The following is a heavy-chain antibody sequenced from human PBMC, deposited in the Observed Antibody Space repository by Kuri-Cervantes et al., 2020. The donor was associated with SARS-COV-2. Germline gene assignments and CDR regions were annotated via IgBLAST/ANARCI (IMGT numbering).Heavy chain of an antibody. V-gene: IGHV1-2*02. CDR2: INPNSGGT. D-gene: IGHD2-2*01. J-gene: IGHJ4*02. CDR1: GYTFTGYY. Sequence: ASVKVSCKASGYTFTGYYMHWVRQAPGRGLEWMGWINPNSGGTNYAQKFQGRVTMTRDTSISTAYMELSRLRSDDTAVYYCARASSIVVVPAAPFDYWGQGTLVTVSS. CDR3: ARASSIVVVPAAPFDY.